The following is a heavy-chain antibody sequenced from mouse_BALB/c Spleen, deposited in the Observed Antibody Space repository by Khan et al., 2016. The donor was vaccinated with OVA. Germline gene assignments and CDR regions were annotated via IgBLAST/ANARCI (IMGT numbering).Heavy chain of an antibody. CDR2: INTYTGEP. Sequence: QIQLVQSGPELKKPGETVKISCKASGYTFTNYGMNWVKQAPGKGLKWMGWINTYTGEPTYADDFKGRFAFSLETSASTAYLQINNLKNEDTATYFCASYYGSSYFDDWGQGTTLTVSS. CDR1: GYTFTNYG. V-gene: IGHV9-3-1*01. D-gene: IGHD1-1*01. CDR3: ASYYGSSYFDD. J-gene: IGHJ2*01.